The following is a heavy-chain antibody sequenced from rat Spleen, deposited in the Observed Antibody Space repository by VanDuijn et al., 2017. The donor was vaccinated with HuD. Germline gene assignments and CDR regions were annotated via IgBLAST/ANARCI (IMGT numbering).Heavy chain of an antibody. CDR3: ARHAELRVYFDY. CDR2: ISTGGGNT. V-gene: IGHV5S23*01. Sequence: EVQLVESGGDLVQPGRSLKLSCAASGFTFSDYNMAWVRQAPKKGLEWVASISTGGGNTYYRDSVKGRFTISRDNAKNTQYLQMDSLRSEDTATYYCARHAELRVYFDYWGQGVMVTVSS. D-gene: IGHD1-11*01. J-gene: IGHJ2*01. CDR1: GFTFSDYN.